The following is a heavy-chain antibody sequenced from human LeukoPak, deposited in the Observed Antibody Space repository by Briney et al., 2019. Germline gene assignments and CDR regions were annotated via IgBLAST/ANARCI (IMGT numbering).Heavy chain of an antibody. V-gene: IGHV3-30*05. Sequence: GGSLRLSCAASGFTFSSYSMNWVRQAPGKGLEWVAVISYDGSNKYYADSVKGRFTISRDNSKNTLYLQMNSLRAEDTAVYYCARDRETWGMVFDYWGQGTLVTVSS. D-gene: IGHD7-27*01. CDR1: GFTFSSYS. CDR3: ARDRETWGMVFDY. CDR2: ISYDGSNK. J-gene: IGHJ4*02.